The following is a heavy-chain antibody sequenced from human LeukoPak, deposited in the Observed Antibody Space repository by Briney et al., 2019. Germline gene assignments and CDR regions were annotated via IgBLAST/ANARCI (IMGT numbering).Heavy chain of an antibody. CDR1: GFTFDTYG. CDR3: AKAQREGGSPFGFGI. J-gene: IGHJ3*02. V-gene: IGHV3-30*18. CDR2: ISSDGSKK. D-gene: IGHD1-26*01. Sequence: GRSLRLSCTASGFTFDTYGIHWVRQAPGKGLEWVAVISSDGSKKSYGDSVKGRFTISRDNSKNTVYLQMNSLRGDDTSVYYCAKAQREGGSPFGFGIWGQGTMVTVSS.